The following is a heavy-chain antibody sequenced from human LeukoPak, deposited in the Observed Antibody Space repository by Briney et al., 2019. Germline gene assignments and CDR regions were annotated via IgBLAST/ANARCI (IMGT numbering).Heavy chain of an antibody. CDR1: GGTFSSYA. CDR2: IIPILSIA. D-gene: IGHD1-7*01. Sequence: RASVKVSCKASGGTFSSYAISWVRQAPGQGLEWMGRIIPILSIANYAQKFQGRVTITADKSTSTAYMELSSLRSEDTAVYYCAGGTSYYFDYWGQGTLVTVSS. J-gene: IGHJ4*02. CDR3: AGGTSYYFDY. V-gene: IGHV1-69*04.